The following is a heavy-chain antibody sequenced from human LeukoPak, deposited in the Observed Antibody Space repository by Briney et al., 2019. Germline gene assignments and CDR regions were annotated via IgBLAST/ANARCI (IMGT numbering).Heavy chain of an antibody. CDR3: GKHQQIYGDSLMGV. Sequence: GGSLRLSCAASRFTFSNYAMSWVRQPPGKGLECVSTIRGGGATTYYADSVRGRFTISRDNANNTLSLQIHNLRAEDTAVYFCGKHQQIYGDSLMGVLGQGTTVTVSS. CDR2: IRGGGATT. J-gene: IGHJ6*02. V-gene: IGHV3-23*01. CDR1: RFTFSNYA. D-gene: IGHD4-17*01.